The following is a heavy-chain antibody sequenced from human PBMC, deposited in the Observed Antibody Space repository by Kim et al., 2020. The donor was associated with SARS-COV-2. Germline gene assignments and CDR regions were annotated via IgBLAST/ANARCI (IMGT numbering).Heavy chain of an antibody. V-gene: IGHV3-30*18. J-gene: IGHJ4*02. Sequence: GGSLRLSCVVSGFTFSHYGMHWVRQAPGKGLEWVAGISSDGNVQNYGNSVKGRFTISRDNSENTLYLQMNSLRDEDTGFYYCAKGRTEAPSVYVIASWGQGTPVTVSS. CDR2: ISSDGNVQ. D-gene: IGHD3-10*02. CDR1: GFTFSHYG. CDR3: AKGRTEAPSVYVIAS.